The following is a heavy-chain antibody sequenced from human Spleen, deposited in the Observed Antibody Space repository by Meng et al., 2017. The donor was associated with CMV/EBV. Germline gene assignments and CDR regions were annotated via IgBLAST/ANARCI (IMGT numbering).Heavy chain of an antibody. D-gene: IGHD1-26*01. Sequence: ASVKVSCKASGYTFTTYYMNWVRQATGQGLEWMGWMNPNSGDTVYAQKFQGRVTMTRDTSISTAYMELSRLRSDDTAVYYCARVGATTFYAFDIWGQGTMVTVSS. CDR2: MNPNSGDT. V-gene: IGHV1-2*02. J-gene: IGHJ3*02. CDR3: ARVGATTFYAFDI. CDR1: GYTFTTYY.